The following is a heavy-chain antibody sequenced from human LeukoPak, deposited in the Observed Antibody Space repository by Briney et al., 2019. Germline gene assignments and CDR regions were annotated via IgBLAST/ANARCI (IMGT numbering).Heavy chain of an antibody. Sequence: PGGSLRLSCAASGITVITNYMSWVRQAPGKGLEWVSIIYSGGATFYADSVKGRFTISRESSKNTLWLQMDSLRAEDTAVYYCAKDSYSSGRDPYWYFDLWGRGTLVTVSS. J-gene: IGHJ2*01. CDR1: GITVITNY. CDR3: AKDSYSSGRDPYWYFDL. CDR2: IYSGGAT. V-gene: IGHV3-53*01. D-gene: IGHD6-19*01.